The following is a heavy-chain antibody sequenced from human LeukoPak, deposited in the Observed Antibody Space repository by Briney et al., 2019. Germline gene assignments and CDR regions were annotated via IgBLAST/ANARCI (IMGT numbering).Heavy chain of an antibody. V-gene: IGHV4-34*01. Sequence: PSETLSLTCAVYGGSFCGYYWSWIRQPPGKGLEWIGEINHSGSTNYNPSLKSRVTISVDTSKNQFSLKLSSVTAADTAVYYCARGGQYDFWSGYYIPAFDIWGQGTMVTVSS. CDR3: ARGGQYDFWSGYYIPAFDI. D-gene: IGHD3-3*01. CDR1: GGSFCGYY. J-gene: IGHJ3*02. CDR2: INHSGST.